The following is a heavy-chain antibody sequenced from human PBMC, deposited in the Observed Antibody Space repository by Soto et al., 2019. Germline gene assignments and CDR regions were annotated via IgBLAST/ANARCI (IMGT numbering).Heavy chain of an antibody. V-gene: IGHV3-23*01. CDR2: ISGGGDTT. CDR1: GFTFNNYA. CDR3: AKGRGGSGSLTPRVDF. D-gene: IGHD3-10*01. Sequence: EVQLLESGGGLVQPGGSLRLSCAASGFTFNNYAMNWFRQAPGKGLEWVSAISGGGDTTSYADSVKGRFTVSRDGSKNTGYLQMSRPRAEDTALYYCAKGRGGSGSLTPRVDFWGQGTLVTVSS. J-gene: IGHJ4*02.